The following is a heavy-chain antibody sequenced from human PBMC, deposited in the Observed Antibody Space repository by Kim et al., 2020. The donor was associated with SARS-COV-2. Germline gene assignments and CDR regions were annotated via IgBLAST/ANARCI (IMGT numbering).Heavy chain of an antibody. CDR1: GFTFSDYY. CDR3: ARVLRHYYGSGRTWGWFDP. Sequence: GGSLRLSCAASGFTFSDYYMSWIRQAPGKGLEWVSYISSSGSTIYYADSVKGRFTISRDNAKNSLYLQMNSLRAEDTAVYYCARVLRHYYGSGRTWGWFDPWGQGTLVTVSS. J-gene: IGHJ5*02. V-gene: IGHV3-11*01. D-gene: IGHD3-10*01. CDR2: ISSSGSTI.